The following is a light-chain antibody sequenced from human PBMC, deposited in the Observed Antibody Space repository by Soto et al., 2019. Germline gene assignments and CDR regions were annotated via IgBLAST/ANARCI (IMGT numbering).Light chain of an antibody. J-gene: IGLJ1*01. CDR2: DVS. Sequence: QSVLTQPASVSGSPGQSITISCTGTSSDVGGYNYVSWYQQHPGKAPKLMIYDVSNRPSGVSNRFSGSKSGNTASLTISGLQAEDEADYYCSSYTSCQPLFGTGTKVTVL. CDR1: SSDVGGYNY. V-gene: IGLV2-14*01. CDR3: SSYTSCQPL.